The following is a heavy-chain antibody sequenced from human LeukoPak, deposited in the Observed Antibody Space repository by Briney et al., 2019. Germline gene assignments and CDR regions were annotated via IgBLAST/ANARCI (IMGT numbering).Heavy chain of an antibody. CDR1: GFTFSSYG. D-gene: IGHD3-16*01. V-gene: IGHV3-30*18. CDR2: ISYDGSNK. CDR3: AKDRAATLRYYYGMDV. J-gene: IGHJ6*02. Sequence: GRSLRLSCAASGFTFSSYGMHWVRQAPGKGLEWVAVISYDGSNKYYVDSVKGRFTISRDNSKNTLYLQMNSLRAEDTAVYYCAKDRAATLRYYYGMDVWGQGTTVTVSS.